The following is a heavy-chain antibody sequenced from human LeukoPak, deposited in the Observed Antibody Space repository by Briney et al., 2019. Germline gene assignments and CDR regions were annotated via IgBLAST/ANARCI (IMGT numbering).Heavy chain of an antibody. CDR1: GFTFSSYA. Sequence: GRSLRLSCAASGFTFSSYAMHWVRQAPGKGLEWVAVISYDGSNKYYADPVKGRFTISRDKSMNTLYLQMNSLRAEDTAVYYCVRDRKGVYEFDYWGQGTLVTVSS. D-gene: IGHD5/OR15-5a*01. V-gene: IGHV3-30*14. CDR2: ISYDGSNK. CDR3: VRDRKGVYEFDY. J-gene: IGHJ4*02.